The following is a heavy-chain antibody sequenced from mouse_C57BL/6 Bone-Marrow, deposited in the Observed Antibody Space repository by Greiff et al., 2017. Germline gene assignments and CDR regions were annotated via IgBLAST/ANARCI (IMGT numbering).Heavy chain of an antibody. CDR1: GYSITSDY. Sequence: EVMLVESGPGLAKPSQTLSLTCSVTGYSITSDYWNWIRKFPGNKLEYMGYISYSGSTYYNPSLKSRISIPRDTSQNQSHLRLNSVATEDTTTYYCASRSYDGYPYYFDYWGQGTTLTVSS. CDR2: ISYSGST. D-gene: IGHD2-3*01. CDR3: ASRSYDGYPYYFDY. V-gene: IGHV3-8*01. J-gene: IGHJ2*01.